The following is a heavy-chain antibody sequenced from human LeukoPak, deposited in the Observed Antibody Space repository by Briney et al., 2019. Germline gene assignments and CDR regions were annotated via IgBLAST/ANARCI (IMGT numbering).Heavy chain of an antibody. CDR2: GYYSGST. D-gene: IGHD6-19*01. CDR1: GGSISSSTYY. V-gene: IGHV4-39*01. CDR3: ARHRSVAGQDYFDY. Sequence: SETLSLTCTVSGGSISSSTYYWGWIRQPPGKGLEWIGSGYYSGSTYYNPSLKSRVTISVDTSKNQFSLKLSSGTAADTAVYYCARHRSVAGQDYFDYWGQGTLVTVSS. J-gene: IGHJ4*02.